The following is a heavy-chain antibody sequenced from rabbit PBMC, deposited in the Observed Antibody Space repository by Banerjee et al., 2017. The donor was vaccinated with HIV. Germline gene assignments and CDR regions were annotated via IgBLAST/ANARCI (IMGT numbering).Heavy chain of an antibody. D-gene: IGHD3-3*01. J-gene: IGHJ3*01. V-gene: IGHV1S40*01. CDR3: ARSIYAGCMNDLDL. CDR1: GFSFSSGYW. Sequence: QSLEESGGDLVKPGASLTLTCTASGFSFSSGYWICWVRQAPGKGLEWIACIGTSSGSTYYASWAKGRFTISRTSSTTVTLQMTSLTAADMATYFCARSIYAGCMNDLDLWGPGTLVTVS. CDR2: IGTSSGST.